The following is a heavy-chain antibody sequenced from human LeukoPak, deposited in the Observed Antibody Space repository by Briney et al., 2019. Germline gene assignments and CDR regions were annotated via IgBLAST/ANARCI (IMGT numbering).Heavy chain of an antibody. CDR2: ISGSGGST. V-gene: IGHV3-23*01. D-gene: IGHD1-14*01. CDR3: AKDRRNQIYYFDY. J-gene: IGHJ4*02. CDR1: GFTFSSYG. Sequence: GGSLRLSCAASGFTFSSYGMSWVRQAPGKGLEWVSAISGSGGSTYYADSVKGRFTISRDNSKNTLYLQMNSLRAEDTAVYYCAKDRRNQIYYFDYWGQGTLVTVSS.